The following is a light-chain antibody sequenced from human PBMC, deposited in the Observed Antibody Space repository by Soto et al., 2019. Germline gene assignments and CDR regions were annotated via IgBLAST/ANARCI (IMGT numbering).Light chain of an antibody. J-gene: IGKJ4*01. CDR1: QGISSY. V-gene: IGKV1-39*01. CDR2: TAS. CDR3: QQSYSTPDT. Sequence: DIQLTQSPSFLSASVGDRVTITCRASQGISSYLAWYQQKPGKAPKLLISTASTLQSGVPSRFSGSGSGTDFTLTISSLQPEDFATYYCQQSYSTPDTFGGGTKVDIK.